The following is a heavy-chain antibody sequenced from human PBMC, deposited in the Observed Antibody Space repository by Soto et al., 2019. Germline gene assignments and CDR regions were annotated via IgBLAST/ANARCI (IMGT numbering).Heavy chain of an antibody. V-gene: IGHV1-24*01. CDR1: GYTLTELS. CDR3: ATTAPYCTNGVCLYFQH. D-gene: IGHD2-8*01. J-gene: IGHJ1*01. Sequence: ASVKVSCKVSGYTLTELSMHWVRQAPGKGLEWMGGFDPEDGETIYAQKFQGRVTMTEDTSTDTAYMELSSLRSEDTAVYYCATTAPYCTNGVCLYFQHWGQGTLVTVSS. CDR2: FDPEDGET.